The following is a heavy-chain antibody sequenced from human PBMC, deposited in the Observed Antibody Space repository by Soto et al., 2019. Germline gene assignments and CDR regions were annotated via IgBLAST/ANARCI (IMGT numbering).Heavy chain of an antibody. J-gene: IGHJ6*02. CDR1: GVSISTYY. CDR2: MYNSGST. V-gene: IGHV4-59*01. Sequence: SLTCTFSGVSISTYYWSWIRQPPGKVLEWIGYMYNSGSTNFNPSLKSRVTISVDTSKNQFSLKLSSVTAADAAVYYCARDGSRYCSSTSCYSGYYYYGMDVWGQGTTVTVSS. CDR3: ARDGSRYCSSTSCYSGYYYYGMDV. D-gene: IGHD2-2*01.